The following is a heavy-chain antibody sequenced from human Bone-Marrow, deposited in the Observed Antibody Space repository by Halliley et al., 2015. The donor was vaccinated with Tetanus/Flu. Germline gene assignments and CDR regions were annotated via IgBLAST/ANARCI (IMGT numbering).Heavy chain of an antibody. Sequence: TLSLTCAVSGGSITTGGYSWSWIRQPPGKGLEWIGYIYHSGSIYYNPSLKSRVTLSVDRSKNQFSLKMTSVTAADTAVYYCASGDYYYYYAMNIWGQGTPVTVSS. CDR2: IYHSGSI. D-gene: IGHD4-17*01. V-gene: IGHV4-30-2*01. CDR1: GGSITTGGYS. CDR3: ASGDYYYYYAMNI. J-gene: IGHJ6*02.